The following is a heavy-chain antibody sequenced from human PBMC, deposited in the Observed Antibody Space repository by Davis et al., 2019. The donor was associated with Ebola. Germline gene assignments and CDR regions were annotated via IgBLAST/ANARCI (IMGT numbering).Heavy chain of an antibody. CDR1: GGSISSGGYY. V-gene: IGHV4-31*03. J-gene: IGHJ4*02. CDR2: IYYSGST. D-gene: IGHD6-6*01. Sequence: PSETLSLTCTVSGGSISSGGYYWSWIRQHPGKGLEWIGYIYYSGSTYYNPSLKSRVTISVDTSKNQFSLKLSSVTAADTAVYYCARSSWAARPGFDYWGQGTLVTVSS. CDR3: ARSSWAARPGFDY.